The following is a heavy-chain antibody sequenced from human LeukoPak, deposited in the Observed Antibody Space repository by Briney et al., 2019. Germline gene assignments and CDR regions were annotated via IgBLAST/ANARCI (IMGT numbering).Heavy chain of an antibody. CDR1: GFTFSSSW. D-gene: IGHD1/OR15-1a*01. J-gene: IGHJ4*02. CDR2: IKEDGNEE. CDR3: ARWNNDWEFDY. V-gene: IGHV3-7*05. Sequence: GGSLRLSCAASGFTFSSSWMTWVRQAPGKGLEWVAHIKEDGNEEYYVDSVKGRFTISRDNAKNSLYLQMNSLRAEDTAVFYCARWNNDWEFDYWGQGTLVTVSS.